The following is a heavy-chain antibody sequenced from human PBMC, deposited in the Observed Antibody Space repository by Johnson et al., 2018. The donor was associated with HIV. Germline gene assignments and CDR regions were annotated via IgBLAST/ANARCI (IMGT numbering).Heavy chain of an antibody. D-gene: IGHD5-18*01. CDR1: GFTFDDYA. Sequence: QLVESGGGLVQPGRSLRLSCAASGFTFDDYAMHWVRQAPGKGLEWVSGISWNSGSVDYADSVKGRFTISRDNSKNTLYLQMNSLRAEDTAVYYCAKVGGYSYGESWGQGTMVTVSS. J-gene: IGHJ3*01. V-gene: IGHV3-9*01. CDR2: ISWNSGSV. CDR3: AKVGGYSYGES.